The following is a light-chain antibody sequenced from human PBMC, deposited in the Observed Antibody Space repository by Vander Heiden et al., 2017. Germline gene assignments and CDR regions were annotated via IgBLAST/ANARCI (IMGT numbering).Light chain of an antibody. V-gene: IGLV3-25*03. Sequence: SYELTQPPSVSVSPGQTARITCSGDALQKQYAYWYQQKPGQAPVLVIYKDSERPSGIPERFSGSSSGTTGTLTISGVQAEDEADYYCQSADSSGTYVFGTGTKVTVL. J-gene: IGLJ1*01. CDR1: ALQKQY. CDR3: QSADSSGTYV. CDR2: KDS.